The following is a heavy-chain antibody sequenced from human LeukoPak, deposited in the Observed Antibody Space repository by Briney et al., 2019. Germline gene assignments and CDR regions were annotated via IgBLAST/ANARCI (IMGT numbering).Heavy chain of an antibody. J-gene: IGHJ6*04. Sequence: PGGSLRLSCAASGFTFSTYSMNWVRQAPGKGLEWVAVIWYDGSNKYYADSVKGRFTISRDNSKNTLYLQMDSLRAEDTAVYYCARVGGSSRYQLPLDVWGKGTTVTVSS. D-gene: IGHD2-2*01. V-gene: IGHV3-33*08. CDR2: IWYDGSNK. CDR3: ARVGGSSRYQLPLDV. CDR1: GFTFSTYS.